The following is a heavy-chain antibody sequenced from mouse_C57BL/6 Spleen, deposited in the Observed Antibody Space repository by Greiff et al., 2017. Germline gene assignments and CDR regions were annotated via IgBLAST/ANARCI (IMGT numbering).Heavy chain of an antibody. V-gene: IGHV1-22*01. Sequence: VQLQQSGPELVKPGASVKMSCKASGYTFTDYNMPWVKQSHGKSLEWIGYINPNNGGTSYNQKFKGKATLTVNTSSSTAYMELRSLTSEDSAVYYCARTDYGLWLAYWGQGTLVTVSA. CDR2: INPNNGGT. J-gene: IGHJ3*01. D-gene: IGHD2-4*01. CDR3: ARTDYGLWLAY. CDR1: GYTFTDYN.